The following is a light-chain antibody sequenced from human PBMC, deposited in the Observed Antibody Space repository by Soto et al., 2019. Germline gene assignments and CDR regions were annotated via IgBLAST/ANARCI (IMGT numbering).Light chain of an antibody. CDR1: QSLLHSNGYNY. V-gene: IGKV2-28*01. CDR2: LGS. CDR3: MQSLQTPYT. J-gene: IGKJ2*01. Sequence: DIVMTQSPLSLPVTPGEPASISCRSSQSLLHSNGYNYLDWYLQKPGQSPQFLIYLGSNRDSGVPDRFSGSGSGTDFTLKISRVEAEDVGIYYCMQSLQTPYTLGQGTKLEIK.